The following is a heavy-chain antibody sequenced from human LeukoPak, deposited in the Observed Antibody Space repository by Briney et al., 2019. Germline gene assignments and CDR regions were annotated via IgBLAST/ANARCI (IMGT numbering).Heavy chain of an antibody. CDR2: IGGGGGHI. J-gene: IGHJ5*02. Sequence: GGSLRLSCAASGFTFNSYAMSWVRQVPGKGLEWVSAIGGGGGHIYYADSVKGRFTISRDNSKNTLYLQMNSLRAEDTAIYYCVKEPAITGIADPWGLGTLVTVSS. CDR1: GFTFNSYA. V-gene: IGHV3-23*01. D-gene: IGHD1-20*01. CDR3: VKEPAITGIADP.